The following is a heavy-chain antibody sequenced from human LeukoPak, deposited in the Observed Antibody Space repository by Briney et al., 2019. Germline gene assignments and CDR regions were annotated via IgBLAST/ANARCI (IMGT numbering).Heavy chain of an antibody. Sequence: SETLSLTCTVSGGPISSRSHFWGWIRQPPGKGLEWIGSIYNSESTYYNPSLKSRVTISVDTSKNQLSLKLTSVTAADTVVYYCARHKECSSASCYTHYYYMDVWGKGTTVTVSS. D-gene: IGHD2-2*02. V-gene: IGHV4-39*01. CDR3: ARHKECSSASCYTHYYYMDV. CDR2: IYNSEST. CDR1: GGPISSRSHF. J-gene: IGHJ6*03.